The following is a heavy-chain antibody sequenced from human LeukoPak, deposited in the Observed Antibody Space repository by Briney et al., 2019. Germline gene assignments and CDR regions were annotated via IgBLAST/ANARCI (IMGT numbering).Heavy chain of an antibody. D-gene: IGHD7-27*01. Sequence: SETLSLTCTVSGGSISSSSYYWGWIRQPPGKGLEWIGSIYYSGSTYYNPSLKSRVTISVDRSKNQFSLKLSSVTAADTAVYYCAKQLATTGDLYAFDIWGQGTMVTVSS. J-gene: IGHJ3*02. CDR3: AKQLATTGDLYAFDI. V-gene: IGHV4-39*07. CDR2: IYYSGST. CDR1: GGSISSSSYY.